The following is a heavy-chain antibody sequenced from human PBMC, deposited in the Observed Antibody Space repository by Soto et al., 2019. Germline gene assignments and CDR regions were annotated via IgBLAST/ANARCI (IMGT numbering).Heavy chain of an antibody. V-gene: IGHV1-69*13. J-gene: IGHJ6*02. CDR3: ARSTETMHPQAVGGLDV. CDR1: GGTFSSYA. CDR2: IIPIFGTA. D-gene: IGHD1-26*01. Sequence: ASVKVSCKASGGTFSSYAISWVRQAPGQGLEWMGGIIPIFGTANYAQKFQGRVTITADGSTSTAYMELSSLRSEDTAVYYCARSTETMHPQAVGGLDVWGQGTAVTVSS.